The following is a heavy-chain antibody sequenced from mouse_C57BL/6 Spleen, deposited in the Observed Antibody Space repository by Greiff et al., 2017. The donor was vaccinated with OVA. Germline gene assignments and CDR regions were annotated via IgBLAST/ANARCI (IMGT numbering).Heavy chain of an antibody. CDR3: ARDDDYGGYFDY. Sequence: QVQLQQPGAELVKPGASVKLSCKASGYTFTSYWMHWVKQRPGQGLEWIGMIHPNSGSTNYNEKFKSKATLTVDKSSSTAYMQLSSLTSEDSAVYYCARDDDYGGYFDYWGQGTTRTVSS. J-gene: IGHJ2*01. D-gene: IGHD2-4*01. CDR1: GYTFTSYW. CDR2: IHPNSGST. V-gene: IGHV1-64*01.